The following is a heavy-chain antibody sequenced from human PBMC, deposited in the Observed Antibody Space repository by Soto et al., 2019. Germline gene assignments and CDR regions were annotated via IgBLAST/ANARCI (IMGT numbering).Heavy chain of an antibody. CDR3: ARDLSVGYCSSTSCYTDDYYGMDV. CDR2: ISAYNGNT. CDR1: GYTFTSYG. Sequence: VKVSCKASGYTFTSYGISWVRQAPGQGLEWMGWISAYNGNTNYAQKLQGRVTMTTDTSTSTAYMELRSLRSDDTAVYYCARDLSVGYCSSTSCYTDDYYGMDVWGQGTTVTVSS. D-gene: IGHD2-2*02. J-gene: IGHJ6*02. V-gene: IGHV1-18*04.